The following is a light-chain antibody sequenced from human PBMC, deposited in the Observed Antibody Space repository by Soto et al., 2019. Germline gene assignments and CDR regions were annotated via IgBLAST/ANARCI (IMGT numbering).Light chain of an antibody. Sequence: DIQMTQSPSTLSASVGDRVTITCRASQSISTWLAWYQQKPGKAPKALIYKASSLESGVPSRFSGSGSGTEFTLTFSSLQPDDFASYDCQQYKTYTRTFGQGTKVEIK. CDR1: QSISTW. V-gene: IGKV1-5*03. CDR2: KAS. CDR3: QQYKTYTRT. J-gene: IGKJ1*01.